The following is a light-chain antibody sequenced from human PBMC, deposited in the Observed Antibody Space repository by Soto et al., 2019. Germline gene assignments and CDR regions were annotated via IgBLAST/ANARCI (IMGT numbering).Light chain of an antibody. J-gene: IGKJ3*01. Sequence: DIQMTQSPSSLSASVRDRVTITCRASQSISNYLNWYQQKPGKAPKLLIYAASSLQSGVPSRFSGSGSGTDFTLAISSLQPEDFASYYCQQTYSIPFTFGPGTKVYIK. CDR1: QSISNY. V-gene: IGKV1-39*01. CDR3: QQTYSIPFT. CDR2: AAS.